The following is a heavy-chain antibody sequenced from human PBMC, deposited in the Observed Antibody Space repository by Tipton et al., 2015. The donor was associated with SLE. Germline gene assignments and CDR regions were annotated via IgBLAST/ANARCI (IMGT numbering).Heavy chain of an antibody. D-gene: IGHD3-22*01. J-gene: IGHJ3*02. CDR1: GGSISSASYY. Sequence: TLSLTCTVSGGSISSASYYWGWIRQPPGKELAWIGRISYSGSAYYNPSLRSRVTISVDTPKNQFSLMVTSVTAADTAVYYCAGAPLQYSYEGSGYYYGGAFDIWGQGAMVTVSS. CDR3: AGAPLQYSYEGSGYYYGGAFDI. V-gene: IGHV4-39*07. CDR2: ISYSGSA.